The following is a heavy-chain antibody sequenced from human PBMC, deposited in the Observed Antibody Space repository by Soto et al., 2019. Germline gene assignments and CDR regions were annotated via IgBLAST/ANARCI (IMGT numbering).Heavy chain of an antibody. V-gene: IGHV4-31*03. CDR2: IYYNGNT. J-gene: IGHJ4*02. Sequence: SETLSLTCTVSGGSISSGGYYWSWIRQHPGNGLEWIGYIYYNGNTYYNPSLKSRVTISVDTARNQFSLRLSSVTAADTAVYFCSRGLDRDSNGYPGYWGQGTLVTVSS. D-gene: IGHD5-18*01. CDR3: SRGLDRDSNGYPGY. CDR1: GGSISSGGYY.